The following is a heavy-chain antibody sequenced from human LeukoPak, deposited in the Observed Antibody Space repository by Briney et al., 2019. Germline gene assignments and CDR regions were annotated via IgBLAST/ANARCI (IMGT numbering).Heavy chain of an antibody. CDR1: GYTFTSYG. V-gene: IGHV1-18*01. D-gene: IGHD3-22*01. J-gene: IGHJ5*02. CDR3: ARGPDIGSGYDYSNWFDP. Sequence: ASVKVSCKASGYTFTSYGISWVRQAPGQSLQWMGWISAYNGNTNYAQKIQGRVTMTTDTSTSTAYMELRSLRSDDTAVYYCARGPDIGSGYDYSNWFDPWGQGTLVTVSS. CDR2: ISAYNGNT.